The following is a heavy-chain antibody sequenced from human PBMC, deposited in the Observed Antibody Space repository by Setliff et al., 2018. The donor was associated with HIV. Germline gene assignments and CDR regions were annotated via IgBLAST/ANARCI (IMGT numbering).Heavy chain of an antibody. D-gene: IGHD4-17*01. V-gene: IGHV3-7*03. J-gene: IGHJ4*02. CDR3: ARIPYSDSFFDS. Sequence: GGSLRLSCAASGFSFGSNWMSWVRQAPGKGLEWVANIKQDGSDKYYVDSVKGRFIISRDNAKNSVHLQMNSLRAEDTAVYYCARIPYSDSFFDSWGQGTLVTVSS. CDR2: IKQDGSDK. CDR1: GFSFGSNW.